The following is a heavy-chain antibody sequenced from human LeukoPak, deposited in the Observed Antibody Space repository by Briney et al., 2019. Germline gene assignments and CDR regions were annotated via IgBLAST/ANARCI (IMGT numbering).Heavy chain of an antibody. V-gene: IGHV1-69*06. Sequence: ASVKVFCKASGGTFSSYAISWARHAPGQGREWMGGIIPIFGTANYAQKIQGRVTITADKSTSTAYMELSSLRSEDTAVYYCARDVGGYSVNWFDPWGQGTLVTVSS. J-gene: IGHJ5*02. D-gene: IGHD2-15*01. CDR2: IIPIFGTA. CDR1: GGTFSSYA. CDR3: ARDVGGYSVNWFDP.